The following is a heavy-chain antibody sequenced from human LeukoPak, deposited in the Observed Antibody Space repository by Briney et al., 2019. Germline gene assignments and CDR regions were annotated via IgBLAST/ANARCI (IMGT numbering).Heavy chain of an antibody. J-gene: IGHJ5*02. D-gene: IGHD3-3*01. CDR2: IYYSGST. V-gene: IGHV4-31*03. Sequence: SETLSLTCTVSGGSISSGGYYWSWIRQHPGKGLEWIGYIYYSGSTYYNPSLKSRVTISVDTSKNQFSLNLSSVTAADTAVYYCVRDPRPINDFWSGYSVSGFDPWGQGTLVTVSS. CDR3: VRDPRPINDFWSGYSVSGFDP. CDR1: GGSISSGGYY.